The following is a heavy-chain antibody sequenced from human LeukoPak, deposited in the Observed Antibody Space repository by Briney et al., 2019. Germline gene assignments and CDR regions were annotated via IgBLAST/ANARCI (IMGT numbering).Heavy chain of an antibody. D-gene: IGHD2-15*01. CDR1: GYSFSNYW. CDR2: IHPGDSDT. J-gene: IGHJ4*02. Sequence: GESLKISCKGSGYSFSNYWIGWVRQMPGKGLEWMGIIHPGDSDTRYSPSFQGQVTISADKSISTAYLQWSSLKASDTAMYYCARGAGRPLFPSGGIISAGGHFDYWGQGTLVTVSS. V-gene: IGHV5-51*01. CDR3: ARGAGRPLFPSGGIISAGGHFDY.